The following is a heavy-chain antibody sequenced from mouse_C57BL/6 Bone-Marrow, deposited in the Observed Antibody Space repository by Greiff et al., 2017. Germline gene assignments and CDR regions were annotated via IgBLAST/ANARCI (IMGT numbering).Heavy chain of an antibody. V-gene: IGHV8-8*01. D-gene: IGHD1-1*01. J-gene: IGHJ3*01. CDR1: GFSLNTFDMS. CDR2: LWWDDDN. Sequence: QVTLKESGPGILQPSQTLSLTCSFSGFSLNTFDMSVGWIRPHSGKGLEWLAHLWWDDDNYYTPALKSRLTISKDTSKNLVFLKIANVATADTAKYSGARGYFGSSSWVAYWGQGTLVTVSA. CDR3: ARGYFGSSSWVAY.